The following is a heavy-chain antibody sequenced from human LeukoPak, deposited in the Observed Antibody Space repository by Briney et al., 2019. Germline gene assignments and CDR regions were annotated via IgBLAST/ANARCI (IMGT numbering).Heavy chain of an antibody. J-gene: IGHJ4*02. CDR1: GFTFNTYG. Sequence: PGGSLRLSCAASGFTFNTYGMNWVRQAPGKGLEWVAVIRPDGSHISYVDPVKGRFTISRDNSNNMLYLQMSSLRAEDTALYYCLREVDWKYAFDYWGRGTLVTVSS. V-gene: IGHV3-33*01. CDR2: IRPDGSHI. D-gene: IGHD1-7*01. CDR3: LREVDWKYAFDY.